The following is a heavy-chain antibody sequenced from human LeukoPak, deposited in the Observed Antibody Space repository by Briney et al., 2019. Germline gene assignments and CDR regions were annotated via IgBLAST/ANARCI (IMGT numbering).Heavy chain of an antibody. CDR1: GFTFSSYG. Sequence: GGTLRLSCAASGFTFSSYGMSWVRQAPGKGLEWVPAISGSGGSTYYADSVKGRFTISRDNSKNTLYLQMNSLRAEDTAVYYCATRGAVATWGGYYFDYWGQGTLVTVSS. CDR2: ISGSGGST. V-gene: IGHV3-23*01. D-gene: IGHD5-12*01. J-gene: IGHJ4*02. CDR3: ATRGAVATWGGYYFDY.